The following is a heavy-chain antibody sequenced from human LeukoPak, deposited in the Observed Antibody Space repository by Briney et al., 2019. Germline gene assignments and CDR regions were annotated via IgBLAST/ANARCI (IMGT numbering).Heavy chain of an antibody. CDR1: GYIFTSYG. CDR2: ISAHNGNT. Sequence: GASVKVSCKASGYIFTSYGIIWVRQAPGQGLQWMGWISAHNGNTNYAQKLQGRVTMTTDTSTSTVYMELRSLRSDDTAVYYCARAQTTLLLDYWGQGTTVTVSS. V-gene: IGHV1-18*01. CDR3: ARAQTTLLLDY. D-gene: IGHD4-11*01. J-gene: IGHJ6*02.